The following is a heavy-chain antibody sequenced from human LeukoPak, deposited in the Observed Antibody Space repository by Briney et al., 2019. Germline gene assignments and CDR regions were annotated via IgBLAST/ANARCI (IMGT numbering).Heavy chain of an antibody. CDR3: AKRSGSPHNFDY. Sequence: GGSLRLSCAASGFNFDAHAMNWVRQAPGKPLEWVSLISGDGGTTHYADSVKGRFTISRDNSRNSLYLQMKSLRTEDTALYYCAKRSGSPHNFDYWGQGTLVTVSS. CDR1: GFNFDAHA. CDR2: ISGDGGTT. V-gene: IGHV3-43*02. D-gene: IGHD1-14*01. J-gene: IGHJ4*02.